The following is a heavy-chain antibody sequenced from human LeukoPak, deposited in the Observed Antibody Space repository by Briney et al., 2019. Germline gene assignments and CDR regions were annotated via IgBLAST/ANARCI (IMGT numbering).Heavy chain of an antibody. D-gene: IGHD3-22*01. CDR1: GFTFSSSA. V-gene: IGHV3-23*01. Sequence: GGSLRLSCAASGFTFSSSAMSWVRQAPGKGLEWVSSISGSGGSTYYADSVKGRFTISRDNSKNTLYLQMNSLRAEDTAVYYCARDLVGYYDSSGYYLSAFDIWGQGTMVTVSS. J-gene: IGHJ3*02. CDR3: ARDLVGYYDSSGYYLSAFDI. CDR2: ISGSGGST.